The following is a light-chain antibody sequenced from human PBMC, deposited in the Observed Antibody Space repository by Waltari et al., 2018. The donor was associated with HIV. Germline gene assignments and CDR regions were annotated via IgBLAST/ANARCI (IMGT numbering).Light chain of an antibody. CDR1: SSDVGGYNY. CDR3: SSYTSSSSYV. V-gene: IGLV2-14*01. Sequence: QSALTQPASVSGSPGQSITISCTGTSSDVGGYNYVSWYQQHPGKAPTLMIYDVSHRTSGVFNRFSGSKSGNTSSLTISGLQAEDEADYYCSSYTSSSSYVFGTGTKVTVL. CDR2: DVS. J-gene: IGLJ1*01.